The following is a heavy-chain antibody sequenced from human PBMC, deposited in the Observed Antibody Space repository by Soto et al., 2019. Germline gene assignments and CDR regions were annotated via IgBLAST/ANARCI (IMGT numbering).Heavy chain of an antibody. CDR3: VSEVGVKNFDS. D-gene: IGHD1-26*01. Sequence: QVQLVEFGGGLVQPGRSLTLSCAASGFTFSSHAMHWVRQAPGKGLEWVALISYDGNNRYYTDSVRGRFTISRDNAKNTLFLQMISLRAEDTAMYYCVSEVGVKNFDSWGQGTLVTVSS. CDR2: ISYDGNNR. CDR1: GFTFSSHA. J-gene: IGHJ4*02. V-gene: IGHV3-30*04.